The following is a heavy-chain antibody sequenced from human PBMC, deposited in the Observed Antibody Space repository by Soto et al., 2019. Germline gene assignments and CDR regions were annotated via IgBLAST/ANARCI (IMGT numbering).Heavy chain of an antibody. Sequence: QVQLQQWGAGPLRPLETLSLTCGVSGGSFSGYYWAWIRQSPGKGLEWIGEINDRGSINYTPSLKSRVSISVDTSKIHYSLNLRSVTAADTAVYYCARESHDILTGPPWVWYFDLWGRGTLVTVSS. CDR1: GGSFSGYY. J-gene: IGHJ2*01. CDR2: INDRGSI. D-gene: IGHD3-9*01. CDR3: ARESHDILTGPPWVWYFDL. V-gene: IGHV4-34*01.